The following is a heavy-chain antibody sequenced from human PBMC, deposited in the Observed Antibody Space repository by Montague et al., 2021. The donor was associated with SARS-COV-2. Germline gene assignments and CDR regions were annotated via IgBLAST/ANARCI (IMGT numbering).Heavy chain of an antibody. CDR3: AMLYGGGGGRGY. D-gene: IGHD4-23*01. Sequence: SETLSLTCTVSGGSIDGNHRTWVRQSPGKGLEWIGQIGSTNYNPSLESRISTSVDTSKSQFSLNLASVTAADSAIYYCAMLYGGGGGRGYWGQGTLVTVSS. CDR1: GGSIDGNH. CDR2: IGST. J-gene: IGHJ4*02. V-gene: IGHV4-59*01.